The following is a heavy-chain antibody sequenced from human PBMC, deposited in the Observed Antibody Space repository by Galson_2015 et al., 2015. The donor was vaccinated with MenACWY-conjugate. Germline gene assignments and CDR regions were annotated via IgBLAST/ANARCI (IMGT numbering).Heavy chain of an antibody. J-gene: IGHJ6*02. Sequence: QSGAEVTKPGESLTISCKASGYNFLTYWIGWVRQVPGKGLEWVGLISPIDSKTRYSPAFEGRVTISADNSITTAYLQWNSLQASDTAMYYCARHPPGGRGMDVWGQGTTVTVSS. D-gene: IGHD1-26*01. V-gene: IGHV5-51*01. CDR2: ISPIDSKT. CDR3: ARHPPGGRGMDV. CDR1: GYNFLTYW.